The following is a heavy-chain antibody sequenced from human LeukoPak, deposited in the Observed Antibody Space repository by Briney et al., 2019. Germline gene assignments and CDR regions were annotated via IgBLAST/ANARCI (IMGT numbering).Heavy chain of an antibody. CDR3: AREGPIRSLDY. D-gene: IGHD5-24*01. V-gene: IGHV3-74*01. CDR1: GFTFSSYW. CDR2: VNSDGSST. J-gene: IGHJ4*02. Sequence: GGSLRLSCAASGFTFSSYWMHWVRQAPGKGLVWVSRVNSDGSSTSYADSVKGRFTISRDNAKNTLYLQMNSLRAEDTAVYYCAREGPIRSLDYWGQGTLVTVSS.